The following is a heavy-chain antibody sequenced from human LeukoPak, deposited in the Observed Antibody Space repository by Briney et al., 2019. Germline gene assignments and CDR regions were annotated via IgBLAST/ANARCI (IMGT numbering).Heavy chain of an antibody. J-gene: IGHJ6*03. D-gene: IGHD3-3*01. CDR3: ARVLQGSGLIWAYYYYMDV. V-gene: IGHV1-69*13. CDR1: GGTFSSYA. CDR2: IIPIFGTA. Sequence: GASVKVSCKASGGTFSSYAISWVRQAPGQGLEWMGGIIPIFGTANYAQKFQGRVTITADESTSTAYMELSSLRSEDTAVYYCARVLQGSGLIWAYYYYMDVWGKGTTVTVSS.